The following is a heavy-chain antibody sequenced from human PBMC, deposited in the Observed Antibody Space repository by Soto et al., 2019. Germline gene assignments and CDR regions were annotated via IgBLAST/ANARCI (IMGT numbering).Heavy chain of an antibody. J-gene: IGHJ6*02. V-gene: IGHV3-30*18. CDR2: ISYDGSNK. D-gene: IGHD6-19*01. Sequence: GGSLRLSCAASGFTFSSYGMHWVRQAPGKGLEWVAVISYDGSNKYYADSVKGPVTISSDNSKNTLYLQMNSLGAEDTAVYYCAKDLGAKQWLVYYYYYGMDVWGQGTTVTVSS. CDR1: GFTFSSYG. CDR3: AKDLGAKQWLVYYYYYGMDV.